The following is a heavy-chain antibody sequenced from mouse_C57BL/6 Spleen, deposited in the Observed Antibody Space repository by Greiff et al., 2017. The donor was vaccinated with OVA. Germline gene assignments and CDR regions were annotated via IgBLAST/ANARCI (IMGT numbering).Heavy chain of an antibody. CDR2: INPNNGGT. CDR3: TNCNWYFDV. J-gene: IGHJ1*03. CDR1: GYTFPDYN. Sequence: EVQLQESGPELVKPGASVKMSCKASGYTFPDYNMHWVKQSHGKSLEWIGYINPNNGGTSYNQKFKGKATLTVTKSSSTAYMGLRSLTSEESAFYYCTNCNWYFDVWGTGTTVTVSS. V-gene: IGHV1-22*01.